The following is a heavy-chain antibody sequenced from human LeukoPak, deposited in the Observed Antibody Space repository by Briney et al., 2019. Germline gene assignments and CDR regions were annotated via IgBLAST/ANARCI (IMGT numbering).Heavy chain of an antibody. D-gene: IGHD4-17*01. J-gene: IGHJ3*02. Sequence: GGSLRLSCAASGFTFSSYSMNWVRQAPGKGLEWVSSISSSSSYIYYADSVKGRFTISRDNAKNSLYLQMNSLRAEDTAVYYCARLDYGDYRGAFDIWGQGTMVTVSS. CDR3: ARLDYGDYRGAFDI. CDR2: ISSSSSYI. V-gene: IGHV3-21*01. CDR1: GFTFSSYS.